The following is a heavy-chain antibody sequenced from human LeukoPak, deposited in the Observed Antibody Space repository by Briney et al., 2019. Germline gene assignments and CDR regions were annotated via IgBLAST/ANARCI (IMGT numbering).Heavy chain of an antibody. CDR1: GGSISSYY. V-gene: IGHV4-59*08. Sequence: SETLSLTCTVSGGSISSYYWSCIRQPPGKGLEWIGYIYDSGSTDYNPSLKSRVTISVDTSKNQFSLKLSSVTAADTAVYYCARHMYSGRYYGTDYWGQGTLVTVSS. CDR2: IYDSGST. J-gene: IGHJ4*02. CDR3: ARHMYSGRYYGTDY. D-gene: IGHD1-26*01.